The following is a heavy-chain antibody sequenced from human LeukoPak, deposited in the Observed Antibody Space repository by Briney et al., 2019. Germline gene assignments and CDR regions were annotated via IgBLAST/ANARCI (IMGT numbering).Heavy chain of an antibody. CDR2: VFHTGIT. V-gene: IGHV4-39*01. Sequence: PSETLSLTCTVSGGSITGKNDYWGWIRQTPGKGLEWIGTVFHTGITHYNPSLKSRISISVDTSKNQFSLNLNSVTAADTALYYCARHRILTDHSVRIWGQGILVTVSA. CDR1: GGSITGKNDY. J-gene: IGHJ4*02. CDR3: ARHRILTDHSVRI. D-gene: IGHD3-9*01.